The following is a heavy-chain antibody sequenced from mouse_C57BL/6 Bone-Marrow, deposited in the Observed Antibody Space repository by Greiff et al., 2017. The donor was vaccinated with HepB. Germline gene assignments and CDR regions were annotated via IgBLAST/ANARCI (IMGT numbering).Heavy chain of an antibody. Sequence: QVHVKQPGAELVMPGASVKLSCKASGYTFTSYWMHWVKQRPGQGLEWIGEIDPSDSYTNYNQKFKGKSTLTVDKSSSTAYMQLSSLTSEDSAVYYCARSDYSYGYFDVWGTGTTVTVSS. V-gene: IGHV1-69*01. D-gene: IGHD1-1*01. CDR3: ARSDYSYGYFDV. CDR1: GYTFTSYW. J-gene: IGHJ1*03. CDR2: IDPSDSYT.